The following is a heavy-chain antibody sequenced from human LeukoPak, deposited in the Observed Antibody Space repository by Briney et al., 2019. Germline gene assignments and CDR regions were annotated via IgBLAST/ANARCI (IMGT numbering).Heavy chain of an antibody. CDR1: GFTFGRHW. D-gene: IGHD2-8*02. J-gene: IGHJ4*02. Sequence: GGSLRLSCAASGFTFGRHWMSWVRQAPGKGLEWVANIRDDGSVKYYVGSVKGRFTISRDNANNSLYLQMNSLGAEDTAVYYCARDREVVVYWGQGTLVTVSS. CDR3: ARDREVVVY. CDR2: IRDDGSVK. V-gene: IGHV3-7*03.